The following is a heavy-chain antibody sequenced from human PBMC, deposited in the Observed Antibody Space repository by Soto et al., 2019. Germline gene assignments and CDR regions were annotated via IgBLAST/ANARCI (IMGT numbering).Heavy chain of an antibody. Sequence: GGSLRLSCAASGFTFSSSAMSWVRQAPGKGLEWVSAISGSGGSTDYADSVKGRFTTSRDNSKNTLYLQMNSLRAEDTAVYYCAKDSATAEGRRFDYWGQRARVTVS. D-gene: IGHD4-4*01. J-gene: IGHJ4*02. CDR1: GFTFSSSA. CDR3: AKDSATAEGRRFDY. CDR2: ISGSGGST. V-gene: IGHV3-23*01.